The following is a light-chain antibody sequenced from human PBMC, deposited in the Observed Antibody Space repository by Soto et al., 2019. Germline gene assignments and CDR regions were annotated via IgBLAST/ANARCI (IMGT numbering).Light chain of an antibody. V-gene: IGKV3-15*01. CDR3: QQYNNWPRT. J-gene: IGKJ1*01. Sequence: EIVMTQSPATLSVSPGERPTLSCRASQSVSSNLAWYQQKPGQAPRLLIYGASTRATGIPARSSGRGAGTEFTLTVSSLQSEDFGVYYCQQYNNWPRTFGQGTKVDI. CDR2: GAS. CDR1: QSVSSN.